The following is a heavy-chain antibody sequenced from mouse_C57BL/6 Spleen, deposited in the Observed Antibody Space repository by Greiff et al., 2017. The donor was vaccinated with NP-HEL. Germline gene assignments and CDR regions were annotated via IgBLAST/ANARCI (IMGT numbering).Heavy chain of an antibody. CDR2: IDPSDSYT. CDR3: ARGGIYFDY. CDR1: GYTFTSYW. J-gene: IGHJ2*01. V-gene: IGHV1-69*01. Sequence: QVQLQQPGAELVMPGASVKLSCKASGYTFTSYWMHWVKRRPGQGLEWIGEIDPSDSYTNYNQKFKGKSTLTVDKSSSTAYMQLSSLTSEDSAVYYCARGGIYFDYWGQGTTLTVSS.